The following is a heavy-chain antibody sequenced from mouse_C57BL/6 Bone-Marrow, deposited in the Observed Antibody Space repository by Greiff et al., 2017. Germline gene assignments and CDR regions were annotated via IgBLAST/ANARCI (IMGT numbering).Heavy chain of an antibody. Sequence: QVQLQQSGAELAKPGASVKLSCKASGYTFTSYWMHWVKQRPGQGLEWIGYINPCSGYTKYNQKFKDKATLTADKSPSTASMQLSSLRYEDSAVYYGARSVPTYYYGSSPPTAYFDGWGTGTTVTVSS. J-gene: IGHJ1*03. CDR1: GYTFTSYW. CDR2: INPCSGYT. D-gene: IGHD1-1*01. CDR3: ARSVPTYYYGSSPPTAYFDG. V-gene: IGHV1-7*01.